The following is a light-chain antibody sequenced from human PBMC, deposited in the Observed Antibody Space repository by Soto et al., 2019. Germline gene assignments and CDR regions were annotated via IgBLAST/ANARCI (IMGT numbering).Light chain of an antibody. Sequence: EIVLTQSPATLSLSPGERATLSCRASQSIGSNLAWYQQKPGQAPRLLIYDASNRATGIPARFSGKGSGTGFTLNISSLEPEDFAVYYCQQRSNGPLFTFGPGTRVDIK. CDR1: QSIGSN. CDR2: DAS. CDR3: QQRSNGPLFT. V-gene: IGKV3-11*01. J-gene: IGKJ3*01.